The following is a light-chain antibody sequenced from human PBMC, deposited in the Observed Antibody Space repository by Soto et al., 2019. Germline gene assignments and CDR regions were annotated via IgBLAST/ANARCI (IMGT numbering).Light chain of an antibody. Sequence: DVQMTQYPSTLSASEGDRVTITCRASQSISNWLAWYQQKPGKAPKLLIYDASSLESGVPSRLSGSGSGTEITLTISSLQPEDVATYYRQKYNGAPRTFGQGTKV. CDR3: QKYNGAPRT. V-gene: IGKV1-5*01. CDR1: QSISNW. J-gene: IGKJ1*01. CDR2: DAS.